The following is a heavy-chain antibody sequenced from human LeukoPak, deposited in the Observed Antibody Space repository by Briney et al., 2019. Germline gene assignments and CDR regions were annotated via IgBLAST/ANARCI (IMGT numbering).Heavy chain of an antibody. CDR1: GGTFSSYA. Sequence: SVKVSCKASGGTFSSYAISWVRHAPGQGLEWMVGIIPIFGTAIYAQKSQGRVTFTTDESTSTAYMERSSLRSEDTAVYYCARDLSYCGGDCFRGGFDYWGQGTLVTVSS. J-gene: IGHJ4*02. CDR2: IIPIFGTA. V-gene: IGHV1-69*05. D-gene: IGHD2-21*02. CDR3: ARDLSYCGGDCFRGGFDY.